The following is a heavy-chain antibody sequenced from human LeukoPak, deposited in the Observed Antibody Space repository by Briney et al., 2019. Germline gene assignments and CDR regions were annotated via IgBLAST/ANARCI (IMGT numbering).Heavy chain of an antibody. CDR2: ISGSGGST. V-gene: IGHV3-23*01. CDR3: ATRYCSGGSCFIPHDAFDI. D-gene: IGHD2-15*01. J-gene: IGHJ3*02. Sequence: GGSLRLSCAASGFTFSSYAMSWVRQAPGKGLEWVSAISGSGGSTYYADSVKGRFTISRDNSKNTLYLQMNSLRAEDTAVYYCATRYCSGGSCFIPHDAFDIWGQGTMVTVSS. CDR1: GFTFSSYA.